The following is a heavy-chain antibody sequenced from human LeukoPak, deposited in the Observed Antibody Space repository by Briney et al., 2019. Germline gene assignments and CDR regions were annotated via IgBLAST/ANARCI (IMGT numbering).Heavy chain of an antibody. V-gene: IGHV3-21*01. CDR3: ARVDIVVVPAAISYYGMDV. CDR1: GFTFSSYS. Sequence: GGSLRFSCAASGFTFSSYSMNWVRQAPGKGLEWVSSISSSSSYIYYADSVKGRFTISRDNAKNSLYLQMNSLRAEDTAVYYCARVDIVVVPAAISYYGMDVWGQGTTVTVSS. J-gene: IGHJ6*02. CDR2: ISSSSSYI. D-gene: IGHD2-2*01.